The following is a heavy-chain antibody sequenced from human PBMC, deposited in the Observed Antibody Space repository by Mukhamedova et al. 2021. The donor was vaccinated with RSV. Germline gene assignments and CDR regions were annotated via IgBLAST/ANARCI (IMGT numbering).Heavy chain of an antibody. V-gene: IGHV4-39*07. J-gene: IGHJ6*02. CDR2: IYYSGST. Sequence: IRQPPGKGLEWIGSIYYSGSTYYNPSLKSRVTISVDTSKNQFSLKLSSVTAADTAVYYCAREDRPSYYYYYGMDVWGQGTTVTVSS. CDR3: AREDRPSYYYYYGMDV.